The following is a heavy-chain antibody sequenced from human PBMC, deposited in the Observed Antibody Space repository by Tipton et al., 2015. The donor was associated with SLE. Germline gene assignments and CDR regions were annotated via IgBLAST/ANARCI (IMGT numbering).Heavy chain of an antibody. CDR3: ARAEMTTEGSVFYFYVDV. D-gene: IGHD5-24*01. CDR1: GGSISTNHYY. Sequence: TLSLTCTVSGGSISTNHYYWGWIRQPPGKGLEWVGSIYHGGSAYYNPSLESRVTISEDTSKNQFSLKLTSVTTADTAVYYCARAEMTTEGSVFYFYVDVWGKGTTVTVSS. J-gene: IGHJ6*03. CDR2: IYHGGSA. V-gene: IGHV4-39*07.